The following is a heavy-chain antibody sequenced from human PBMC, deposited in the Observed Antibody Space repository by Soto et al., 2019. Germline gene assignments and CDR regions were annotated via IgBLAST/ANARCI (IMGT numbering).Heavy chain of an antibody. Sequence: QVQLVQSGTEVKKPGASVKVSCKASGYLMTTYGVSWVRQAPGQGLGWVGWISAYNDHTNYAQKFQGRVTMTTDTSTSTAYMELRIMRSDDTAVYYCARGTYVDYWGQGTLVTVSS. CDR1: GYLMTTYG. CDR2: ISAYNDHT. CDR3: ARGTYVDY. D-gene: IGHD1-1*01. J-gene: IGHJ4*02. V-gene: IGHV1-18*01.